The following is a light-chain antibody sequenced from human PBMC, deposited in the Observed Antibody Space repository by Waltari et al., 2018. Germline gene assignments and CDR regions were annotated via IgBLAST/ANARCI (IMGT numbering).Light chain of an antibody. J-gene: IGKJ1*01. V-gene: IGKV1-12*01. Sequence: DIQMTQSPSSVSASVGDRVTITCRGSQGISTSLAWYQQRPGKAPKVLIYSSSSLQSGVPSRFSGSGSGTDFTLTIDGLQPEDFATYYCQQGNSFPPTFGQGTKVEIK. CDR2: SSS. CDR1: QGISTS. CDR3: QQGNSFPPT.